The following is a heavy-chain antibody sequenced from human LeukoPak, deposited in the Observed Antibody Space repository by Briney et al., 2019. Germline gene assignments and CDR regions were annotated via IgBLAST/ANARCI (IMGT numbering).Heavy chain of an antibody. CDR1: GGSISGSGYY. CDR3: ARHTTIFGHFGY. J-gene: IGHJ4*02. Sequence: SETLSLTCTVSGGSISGSGYYWGWVRQSPGRGLEWIASMYYSGTTYYNPSLKSRVTISVDTTKNLLSLELTSVTATDTAIYYCARHTTIFGHFGYWGQGTLVTVSS. CDR2: MYYSGTT. V-gene: IGHV4-39*01. D-gene: IGHD3-3*01.